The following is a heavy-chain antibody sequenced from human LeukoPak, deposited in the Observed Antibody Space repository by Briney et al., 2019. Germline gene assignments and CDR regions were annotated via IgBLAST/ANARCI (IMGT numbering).Heavy chain of an antibody. J-gene: IGHJ4*02. Sequence: SETLSLTCTVSGGSISSGGYYWSWIRQHPGTGLEWIGYIYYSGSTYYNPSLKSRVTISVDTSKNQFSLKLSSVTAADTAVYYCASWRLDYGDYPYLDYWGQGTLVTVSS. V-gene: IGHV4-31*03. CDR1: GGSISSGGYY. CDR2: IYYSGST. D-gene: IGHD4-17*01. CDR3: ASWRLDYGDYPYLDY.